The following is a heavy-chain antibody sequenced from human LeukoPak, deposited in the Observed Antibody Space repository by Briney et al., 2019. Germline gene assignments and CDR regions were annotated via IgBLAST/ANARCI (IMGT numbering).Heavy chain of an antibody. D-gene: IGHD2-15*01. J-gene: IGHJ4*02. Sequence: GGSLRLSCTASGFTFGDYAMSWVRQAPGKGLEWVGFIRSKAYGGTTEYAASVKGRFTISRDDSKSIAYLQMNSLKTEDTAVYYCTRVPQYCSGGSCHFDYWGQGTLVTVSS. CDR1: GFTFGDYA. V-gene: IGHV3-49*04. CDR3: TRVPQYCSGGSCHFDY. CDR2: IRSKAYGGTT.